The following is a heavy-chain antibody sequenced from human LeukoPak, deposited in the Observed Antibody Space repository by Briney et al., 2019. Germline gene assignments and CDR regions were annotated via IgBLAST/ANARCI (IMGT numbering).Heavy chain of an antibody. V-gene: IGHV1-24*01. J-gene: IGHJ6*02. CDR3: ATSDLEWPDYGMDV. CDR1: GYTLTELS. CDR2: FDPEDGET. Sequence: GASVKVSCKVSGYTLTELSMHWVRQAPGKGLEWMGGFDPEDGETIYAQKFQGRVTMTEDTSTDTAYMELSSLRSEDTAVYYCATSDLEWPDYGMDVWGQGTTVTVSS. D-gene: IGHD3-3*01.